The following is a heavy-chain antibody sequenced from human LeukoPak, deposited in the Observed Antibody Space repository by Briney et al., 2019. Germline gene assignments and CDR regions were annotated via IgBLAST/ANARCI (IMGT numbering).Heavy chain of an antibody. CDR3: ARVFGNCSGGSCYSWMADY. CDR2: IGAYNGNT. J-gene: IGHJ4*02. V-gene: IGHV1-18*01. Sequence: GASVKVSCKASGYTLTSYGISWVRQAPGQGLEWMGWIGAYNGNTNYAQKLQGRVTMTTDTSTSTAYMELRSLRSDDTAVYYCARVFGNCSGGSCYSWMADYWGQGTLVTVSS. CDR1: GYTLTSYG. D-gene: IGHD2-15*01.